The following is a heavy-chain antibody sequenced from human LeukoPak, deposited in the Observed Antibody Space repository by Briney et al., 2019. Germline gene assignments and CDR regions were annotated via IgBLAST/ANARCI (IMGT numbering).Heavy chain of an antibody. CDR1: GGSISSGSYY. J-gene: IGHJ6*03. D-gene: IGHD3-10*01. CDR3: ARGPYYGSGSYYPFYYYYYYMDV. Sequence: SETLSLTCTVSGGSISSGSYYWSWIRQPAGKGLEWIGRIYTSRSTNYNPSLKSRVTISVDTSKNQFSLKLSSVTAADTAVYYCARGPYYGSGSYYPFYYYYYYMDVWGKGTTVTISS. V-gene: IGHV4-61*02. CDR2: IYTSRST.